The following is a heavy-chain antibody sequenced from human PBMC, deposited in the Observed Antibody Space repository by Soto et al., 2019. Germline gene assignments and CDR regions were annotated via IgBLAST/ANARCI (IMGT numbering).Heavy chain of an antibody. D-gene: IGHD5-12*01. J-gene: IGHJ5*01. CDR2: INAGEGYT. CDR3: ARAISGYVT. V-gene: IGHV1-3*01. CDR1: GITYSTYA. Sequence: QVHLVQSGAEVKHPGASVRVSCKASGITYSTYAIHWVRQAPGQGLEWMGWINAGEGYTRYSQDFQGRVTLTTVTSASTTYMDLSILTFEDTAVSYCARAISGYVTWGHGTQVTVSS.